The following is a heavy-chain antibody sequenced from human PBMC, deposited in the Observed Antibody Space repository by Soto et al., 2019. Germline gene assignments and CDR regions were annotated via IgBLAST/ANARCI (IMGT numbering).Heavy chain of an antibody. CDR3: ARIVVVPAWWFDP. D-gene: IGHD2-2*01. J-gene: IGHJ5*02. V-gene: IGHV4-59*01. CDR2: IYYSGST. CDR1: GGSISSYY. Sequence: QVQLQESGPGLVKPSETLSLTCTVSGGSISSYYWSWIRQPPGKGLEWIGYIYYSGSTNYNPSLKSRVXXSXDXXKKLFSRKLSYVNAADTAVYYCARIVVVPAWWFDPWGQGTLVTVSS.